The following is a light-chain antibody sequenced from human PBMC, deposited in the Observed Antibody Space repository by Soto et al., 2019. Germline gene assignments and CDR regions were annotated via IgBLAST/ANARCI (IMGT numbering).Light chain of an antibody. CDR3: QQRSNWPRT. J-gene: IGKJ1*01. CDR1: QSVSSNY. CDR2: GTS. Sequence: EIVLTQSPGTLSLSPGEGATLSCRASQSVSSNYLAWYQQKPGQAPRLLIYGTSSRATGIPDRFSGSGSGTDFTLTISSLEPEDFAVYYCQQRSNWPRTFGQGTKVDIK. V-gene: IGKV3D-20*02.